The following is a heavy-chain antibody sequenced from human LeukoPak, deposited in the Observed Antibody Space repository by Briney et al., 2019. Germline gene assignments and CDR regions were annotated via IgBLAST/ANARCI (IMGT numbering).Heavy chain of an antibody. D-gene: IGHD3-10*01. Sequence: GSSVKVSCKASGGTFSSYAISWVRQAPGQGLEWMGWINPNSGGTNYAQKFQGRVTMTRDTSISTAYMELSRLRSDDTAVYYCAREVPQYYYGSGSYYNPNDAFDIWGQGTMVTVSS. CDR2: INPNSGGT. CDR1: GGTFSSYA. CDR3: AREVPQYYYGSGSYYNPNDAFDI. J-gene: IGHJ3*02. V-gene: IGHV1-2*02.